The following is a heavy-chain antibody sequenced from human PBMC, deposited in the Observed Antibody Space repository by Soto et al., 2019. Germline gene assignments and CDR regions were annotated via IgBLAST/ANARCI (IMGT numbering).Heavy chain of an antibody. CDR1: GFTFSSYG. CDR2: ISYDGSNK. V-gene: IGHV3-30*18. D-gene: IGHD6-19*01. Sequence: GGSLRLSCAASGFTFSSYGMHWVRQAPGKGLEWVAVISYDGSNKYYADSVKGRFTISRDNSKNTLYLQMNSLRAEDTAVYYCAKDRYRSGPDYWGQGTLVTVSS. CDR3: AKDRYRSGPDY. J-gene: IGHJ4*02.